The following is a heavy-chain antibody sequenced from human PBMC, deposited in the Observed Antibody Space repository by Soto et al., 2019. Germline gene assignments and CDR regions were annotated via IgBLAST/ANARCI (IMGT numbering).Heavy chain of an antibody. CDR2: ISAYNGNT. Sequence: QVQLVQSGVEVEKPGASVKVSCKASGYTFTSYSVSWVRRAPGQGLEWMGWISAYNGNTNYAQKFQGRVTMTTDTSTSTAYMELRSLRSDDTAVYYCARDVPTVTTGGPDYWGQGTLVTVSS. V-gene: IGHV1-18*01. CDR1: GYTFTSYS. J-gene: IGHJ4*02. D-gene: IGHD4-17*01. CDR3: ARDVPTVTTGGPDY.